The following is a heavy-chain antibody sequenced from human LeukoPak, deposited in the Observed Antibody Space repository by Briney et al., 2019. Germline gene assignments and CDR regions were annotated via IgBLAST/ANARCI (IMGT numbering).Heavy chain of an antibody. J-gene: IGHJ4*02. CDR3: AKGAEIDH. Sequence: GGSLRLSCAASGFNFNNFAMSRVRQAPGKGPEWLSAMTGPADTTYYAESVKGRFTISRDYSKSMVYLQMDSLRVEDTAIYYCAKGAEIDHWGQGTLVTVSS. V-gene: IGHV3-23*01. CDR2: MTGPADTT. CDR1: GFNFNNFA.